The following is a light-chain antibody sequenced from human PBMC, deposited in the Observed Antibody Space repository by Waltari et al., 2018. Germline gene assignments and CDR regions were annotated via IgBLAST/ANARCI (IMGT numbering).Light chain of an antibody. J-gene: IGLJ3*02. Sequence: SYELTQPPSVSVSPGQTASITCSGDKLGDKYASWYQQKPGQSPVLVIYQDTKRPSGIPERFSGSNAGNTATLTISGTQGMDEADYYWLAWDSSTAWVFGGGTKLTVL. CDR3: LAWDSSTAWV. V-gene: IGLV3-1*01. CDR1: KLGDKY. CDR2: QDT.